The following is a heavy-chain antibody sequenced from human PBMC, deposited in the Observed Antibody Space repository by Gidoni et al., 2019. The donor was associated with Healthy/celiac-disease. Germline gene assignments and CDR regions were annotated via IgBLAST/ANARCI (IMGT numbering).Heavy chain of an antibody. D-gene: IGHD2-2*01. CDR2: IRSTPYDGTT. V-gene: IGHV3-49*03. Sequence: EVRLVESGGGLVRPGRSLRLSCSASGFTFVEYAVNWFRQAPGKGLEGVGFIRSTPYDGTTEDASSVKGRFSISRDDSKGIAYLQMNSLKTEDTAVYYCSSSDIVVVPATYYYYGMDVWGQGTTVTVSS. CDR1: GFTFVEYA. J-gene: IGHJ6*02. CDR3: SSSDIVVVPATYYYYGMDV.